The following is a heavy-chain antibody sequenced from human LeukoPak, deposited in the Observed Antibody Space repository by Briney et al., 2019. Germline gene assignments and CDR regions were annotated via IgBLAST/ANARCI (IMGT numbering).Heavy chain of an antibody. V-gene: IGHV4-4*02. J-gene: IGHJ4*02. CDR2: IYHSGTT. CDR3: ARGAYYYGSGKIFDY. Sequence: SETLSLTCAVSGGSISSSNWWSWVRQPPGKGLEWIGEIYHSGTTNYTPSLKSRVTISVDKSKNQFSLKLSSVTAADTAVYYCARGAYYYGSGKIFDYWGQGTLVTVSS. D-gene: IGHD3-10*01. CDR1: GGSISSSNW.